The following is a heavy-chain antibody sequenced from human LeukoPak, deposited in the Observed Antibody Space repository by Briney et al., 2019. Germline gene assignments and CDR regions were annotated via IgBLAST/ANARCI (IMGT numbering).Heavy chain of an antibody. V-gene: IGHV1-8*01. Sequence: ASVKVSCKTSGYTFPSYDINWVRQATGQGLEWMGWMNPNSGNTGYTQKFQGRVTISRNTSITTAYMELSSLRSEDTGVYHCARGPKWTGSYYYFDYWGQGTLVTVSS. CDR2: MNPNSGNT. CDR1: GYTFPSYD. D-gene: IGHD1-26*01. CDR3: ARGPKWTGSYYYFDY. J-gene: IGHJ4*02.